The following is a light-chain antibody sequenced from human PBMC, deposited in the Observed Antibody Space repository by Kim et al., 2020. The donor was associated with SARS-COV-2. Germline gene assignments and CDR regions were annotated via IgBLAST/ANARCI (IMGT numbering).Light chain of an antibody. CDR2: GAS. J-gene: IGKJ5*01. Sequence: EIVMTQSPATLSVSPGERATLSCRASQSVGNNLAWYQQKPGQAPRLLLYGASTRATGVPARFSGSGSGTEFTLAISSLQSEDIGVYYCERCYNWPPITYGQGKRLGIK. CDR3: ERCYNWPPIT. CDR1: QSVGNN. V-gene: IGKV3-15*01.